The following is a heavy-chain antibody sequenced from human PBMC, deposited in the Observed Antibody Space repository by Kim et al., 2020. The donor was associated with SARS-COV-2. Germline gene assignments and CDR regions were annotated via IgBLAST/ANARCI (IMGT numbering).Heavy chain of an antibody. CDR3: QGGDYNVDF. V-gene: IGHV3-64D*06. D-gene: IGHD3-10*01. CDR1: GFTFSMYA. CDR2: ISSSGGST. J-gene: IGHJ4*02. Sequence: GGSLRLSCSASGFTFSMYAMHWVRQAPGKGLEYVSAISSSGGSTYYADSVKGRFTISRDDSKTTLYLQMSSLRADDTAVYYCQGGDYNVDFWSQGALVTASS.